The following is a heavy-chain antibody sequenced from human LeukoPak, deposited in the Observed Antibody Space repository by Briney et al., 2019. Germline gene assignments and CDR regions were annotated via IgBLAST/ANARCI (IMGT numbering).Heavy chain of an antibody. CDR1: GRSLSSYY. CDR2: IYYSGSN. Sequence: SETLSLTCTVSGRSLSSYYRSWIRQPPRKGLDGIGYIYYSGSNNYNPPLKSRVTISVDTSKNQFSLKLSSGTAADTAVYYCARVPAGGIAAAGRPLGVYYCYYGMDVWGQGTTVTVSS. D-gene: IGHD6-13*01. CDR3: ARVPAGGIAAAGRPLGVYYCYYGMDV. J-gene: IGHJ6*02. V-gene: IGHV4-59*01.